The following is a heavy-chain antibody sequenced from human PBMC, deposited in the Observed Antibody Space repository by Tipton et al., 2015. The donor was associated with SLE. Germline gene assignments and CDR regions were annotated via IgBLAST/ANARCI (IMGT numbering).Heavy chain of an antibody. D-gene: IGHD1-26*01. V-gene: IGHV3-NL1*01. CDR3: ARDYSGSYYPCFDY. CDR2: ITGSAGHT. J-gene: IGHJ4*02. Sequence: SLRLSCEASGFIFSSYGMHWVRQAPGKGLEWVSGITGSAGHTYYAESVKGRFTISRDNSDNTLYLQMNSLRAEDTAVYYCARDYSGSYYPCFDYWGQGTLVTVSS. CDR1: GFIFSSYG.